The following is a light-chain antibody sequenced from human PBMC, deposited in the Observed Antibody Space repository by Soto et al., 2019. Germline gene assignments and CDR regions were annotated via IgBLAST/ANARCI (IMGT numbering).Light chain of an antibody. CDR1: NSTMGNYA. V-gene: IGLV1-36*01. Sequence: QSVLTQPPSVSGAPRRRVPFSFSGANSTMGNYAVNWYQQLPGKPPKLLIYYNDLLASGVSPRFSGSKSGTSASLAISGLQSEDEADYYCAVWDDILSAPVFGGGTKLTVL. CDR3: AVWDDILSAPV. CDR2: YND. J-gene: IGLJ3*02.